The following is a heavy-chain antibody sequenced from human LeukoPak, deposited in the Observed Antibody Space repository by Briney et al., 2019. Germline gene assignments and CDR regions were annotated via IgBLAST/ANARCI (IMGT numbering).Heavy chain of an antibody. D-gene: IGHD1-7*01. CDR2: ISGSGGST. Sequence: GGSLRLSCAASGFTFSNYWMSWVRQAPGKGLEWVSAISGSGGSTYYADSVKGRFTISRDNSKNTLYLQMNSLRAEVTAVYYCAKRRGLELTYYYYMDVWGKGTTVTVSS. J-gene: IGHJ6*03. CDR3: AKRRGLELTYYYYMDV. V-gene: IGHV3-23*01. CDR1: GFTFSNYW.